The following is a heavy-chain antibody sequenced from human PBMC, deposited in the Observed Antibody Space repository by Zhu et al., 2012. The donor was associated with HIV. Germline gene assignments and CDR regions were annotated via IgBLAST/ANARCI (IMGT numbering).Heavy chain of an antibody. V-gene: IGHV4-61*01. CDR2: IYYSGNT. CDR1: GASVSSGNHY. Sequence: QVQLQESGPRLVKPSETLSLTCTVSGASVSSGNHYWSWIRQPPGKGLEWIGNIYYSGNTNYNISLKSRVIISVDVSKNQFSLNVKSVTAADTAEYYCARGRASSENYWYFDVWSPGTRVTV. D-gene: IGHD6-6*01. CDR3: ARGRASSENYWYFDV. J-gene: IGHJ2*01.